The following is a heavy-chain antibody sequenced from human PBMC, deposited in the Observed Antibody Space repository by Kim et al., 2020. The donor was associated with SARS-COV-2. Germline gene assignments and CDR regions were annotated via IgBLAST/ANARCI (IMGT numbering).Heavy chain of an antibody. CDR2: IDGNSGYT. V-gene: IGHV3-11*05. CDR1: GFTFSDYY. J-gene: IGHJ4*02. Sequence: GGSLRLSCAASGFTFSDYYMSWIRQAPGKGLEWVSYIDGNSGYTNYADSVKGRFTISRDNAKNALYLQMNSLRAEDTAVYYCARVTPPDYWGQGTLVTVSS. CDR3: ARVTPPDY.